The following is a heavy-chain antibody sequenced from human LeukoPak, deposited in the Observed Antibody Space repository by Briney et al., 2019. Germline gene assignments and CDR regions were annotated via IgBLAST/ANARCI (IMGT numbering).Heavy chain of an antibody. CDR1: GASITSYY. J-gene: IGHJ4*02. CDR3: ARHKGSLLRAIAARPLDY. V-gene: IGHV4-59*08. D-gene: IGHD6-6*01. CDR2: IYYSGST. Sequence: RSSETLSHTCTVSGASITSYYWSWIRQPPGKGLEWLGYIYYSGSTNYNPSLKSRVTISADTSKNQFSLKVRSVTAADTAVYYCARHKGSLLRAIAARPLDYWGQGTLVTVSS.